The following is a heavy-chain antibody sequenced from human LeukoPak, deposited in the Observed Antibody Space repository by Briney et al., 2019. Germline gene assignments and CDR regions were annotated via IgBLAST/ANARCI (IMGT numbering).Heavy chain of an antibody. CDR1: GGTFSSYA. D-gene: IGHD3-22*01. J-gene: IGHJ4*02. Sequence: SVKVSCKASGGTFSSYAISWVRQAPGQGLEWMGRIIPIFGIANYAQKFQGRVTITADKSTSTAYMELSSLRSEDTAAYYCARDTPNSYDSSGQMTFHYWAQGNPFTASP. CDR2: IIPIFGIA. V-gene: IGHV1-69*04. CDR3: ARDTPNSYDSSGQMTFHY.